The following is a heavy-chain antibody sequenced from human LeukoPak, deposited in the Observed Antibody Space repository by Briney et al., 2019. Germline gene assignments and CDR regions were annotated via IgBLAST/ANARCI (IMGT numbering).Heavy chain of an antibody. CDR2: ISWNSGSI. Sequence: GGSLRLSCAASGFTFDDYAMHWVRQAPGKGLEWVSGISWNSGSIGYADSVKGRFTISRDNAKNSLYLQMNSLRAEDTALYYCAKDSRYRYHDAFDIWGRGTMVTVSS. D-gene: IGHD5-18*01. J-gene: IGHJ3*02. V-gene: IGHV3-9*01. CDR1: GFTFDDYA. CDR3: AKDSRYRYHDAFDI.